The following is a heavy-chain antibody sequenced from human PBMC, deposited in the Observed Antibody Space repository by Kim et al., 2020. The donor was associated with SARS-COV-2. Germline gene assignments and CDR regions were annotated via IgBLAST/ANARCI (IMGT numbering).Heavy chain of an antibody. CDR2: IYNSGRT. CDR3: ARDQYSSSWYSRWFDP. J-gene: IGHJ5*02. CDR1: GGSISSYY. Sequence: SETLSLTCTVSGGSISSYYWSWIRQPPGKGLEWIGYIYNSGRTNYIPSLKSRVTTSVDTSKNQFSLKLSSVTAADTAVDYCARDQYSSSWYSRWFDPWGQGTLVTVSS. D-gene: IGHD6-13*01. V-gene: IGHV4-59*01.